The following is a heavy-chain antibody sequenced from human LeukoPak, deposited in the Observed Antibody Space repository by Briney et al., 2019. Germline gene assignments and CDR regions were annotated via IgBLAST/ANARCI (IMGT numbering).Heavy chain of an antibody. J-gene: IGHJ2*01. D-gene: IGHD1-26*01. CDR1: GFPFSSYA. Sequence: GGSLRLSCSASGFPFSSYAMHWVRQAPGKGLEYVSAISDSGGSTYYADSVKGRFTISRDNSRNTLYLQMNSLRAEDTAVYYCAKDMRSGSYYEQGCFDLWGRGTLVTVSS. CDR2: ISDSGGST. CDR3: AKDMRSGSYYEQGCFDL. V-gene: IGHV3-64*04.